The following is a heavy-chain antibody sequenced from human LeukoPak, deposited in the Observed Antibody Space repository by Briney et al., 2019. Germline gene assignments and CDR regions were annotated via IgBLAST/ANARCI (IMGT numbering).Heavy chain of an antibody. CDR2: ISYDGSNK. CDR1: GFTFSSYA. Sequence: GGSLRLSCAASGFTFSSYAMHWVRQAPGKGLERVAVISYDGSNKYYADSVKGRFTISRDNSKNTLYLQMISLRAEDTAVYYCARDRGYSSGYYDNWFDPWGQGTLVTVSS. CDR3: ARDRGYSSGYYDNWFDP. J-gene: IGHJ5*02. D-gene: IGHD3-22*01. V-gene: IGHV3-30-3*01.